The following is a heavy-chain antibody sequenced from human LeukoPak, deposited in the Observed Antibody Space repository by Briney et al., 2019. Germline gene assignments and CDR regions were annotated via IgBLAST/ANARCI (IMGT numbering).Heavy chain of an antibody. CDR2: INHSGST. Sequence: SETLSLTCAVYGGSFSDYYWTWIRQRPGKGLEWIGEINHSGSTNYNPSLKSRVTISVDTSKNQFSLKLTSVTAADTAVYYCARRIPGRIQLCYDYWGQGTLVTVS. D-gene: IGHD5-18*01. V-gene: IGHV4-34*01. CDR1: GGSFSDYY. J-gene: IGHJ4*02. CDR3: ARRIPGRIQLCYDY.